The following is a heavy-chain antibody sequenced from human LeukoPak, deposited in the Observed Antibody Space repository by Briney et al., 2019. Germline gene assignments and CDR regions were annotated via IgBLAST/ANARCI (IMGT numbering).Heavy chain of an antibody. Sequence: ASVKVSCKASSYSFTRYGISWVRQAPGQGLEWMGWISGYNGNTNYAQKFLGRVSMTADTSTSTAYMELRSLTSDDTAVYYCARSGRGTYYYFDLWGLGTLVTVSS. CDR3: ARSGRGTYYYFDL. V-gene: IGHV1-18*01. J-gene: IGHJ4*02. CDR1: SYSFTRYG. CDR2: ISGYNGNT. D-gene: IGHD5-12*01.